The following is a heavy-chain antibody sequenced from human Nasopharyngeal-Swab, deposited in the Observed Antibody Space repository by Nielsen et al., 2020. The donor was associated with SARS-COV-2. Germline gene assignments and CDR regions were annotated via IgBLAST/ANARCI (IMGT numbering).Heavy chain of an antibody. J-gene: IGHJ4*02. D-gene: IGHD4-17*01. CDR1: GFTFSIYG. V-gene: IGHV3-33*01. Sequence: GESLKISCAASGFTFSIYGMHWVRQAPGKGLEWVAVIWYDGSNKYYADSVKGRFTISRDNSKNTLYLQMNSLRAEDTAVYYCARGGFRGTYGDYLDYWGQGTLVTVSS. CDR3: ARGGFRGTYGDYLDY. CDR2: IWYDGSNK.